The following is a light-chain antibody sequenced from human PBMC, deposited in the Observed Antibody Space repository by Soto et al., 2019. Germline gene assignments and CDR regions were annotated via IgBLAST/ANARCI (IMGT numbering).Light chain of an antibody. CDR2: SNN. J-gene: IGLJ1*01. V-gene: IGLV1-44*01. CDR1: GSNIGSNT. CDR3: AAWDDSLSGYV. Sequence: QSVLNQPPSASGTPGQRVSISCSGSGSNIGSNTVNWYQQLPGTAPKLLMYSNNQRPSGVPDRFSGSKSGTSASLAISGLQSEDEADYYCAAWDDSLSGYVFGTGTKVTVL.